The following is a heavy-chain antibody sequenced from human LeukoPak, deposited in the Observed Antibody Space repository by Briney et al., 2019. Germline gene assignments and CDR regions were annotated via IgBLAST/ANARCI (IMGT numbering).Heavy chain of an antibody. CDR1: GGSISSSSYY. V-gene: IGHV4-39*01. Sequence: PSETPSLTCTVSGGSISSSSYYWGWIRQPPGKGLEWIGSIYYSGSTYYNPSLKSRVTISVDTSKNQFSLKLSSVTAADTAVYYCARRPVAGHFDYWGQGTLVTVSS. D-gene: IGHD6-19*01. CDR2: IYYSGST. CDR3: ARRPVAGHFDY. J-gene: IGHJ4*02.